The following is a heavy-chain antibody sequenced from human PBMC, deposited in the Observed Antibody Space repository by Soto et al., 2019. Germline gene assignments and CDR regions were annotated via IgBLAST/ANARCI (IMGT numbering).Heavy chain of an antibody. Sequence: GGSLRLSCTASGFTFGDYAMSWFRQAPGKGLEWVGFIRSKAYGGTTEYAASVKGRFTISRDDSKSIAYLQMNSLKTEDTAVYYCTRDNRLPRGVLGFDPWGLGTLVTVSS. CDR1: GFTFGDYA. CDR2: IRSKAYGGTT. V-gene: IGHV3-49*03. J-gene: IGHJ5*02. CDR3: TRDNRLPRGVLGFDP. D-gene: IGHD3-3*01.